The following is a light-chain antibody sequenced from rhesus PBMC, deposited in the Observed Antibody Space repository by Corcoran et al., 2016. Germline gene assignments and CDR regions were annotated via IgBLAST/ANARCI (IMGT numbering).Light chain of an antibody. J-gene: IGKJ3*01. Sequence: DIQMTQSPSSLSASVGDRVTIAFRASQDISNWLAWYQQKAGKAPQPLNYRASKLETGGPSRFRGIGSGTDFPLPISSLQPEDFATNYCQQHDNSPFTFGPGTNLDI. CDR3: QQHDNSPFT. CDR2: RAS. CDR1: QDISNW. V-gene: IGKV1-69*01.